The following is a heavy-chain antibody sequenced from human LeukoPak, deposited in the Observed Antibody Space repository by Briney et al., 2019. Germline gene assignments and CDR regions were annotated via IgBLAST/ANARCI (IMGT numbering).Heavy chain of an antibody. D-gene: IGHD5-18*01. CDR2: ISSSGDTI. CDR1: GFTLSASY. J-gene: IGHJ4*02. V-gene: IGHV3-11*01. CDR3: ARAVGYTYGYGY. Sequence: GGSLRLSCAASGFTLSASYMSWIRQAPRKSLEWISYISSSGDTIYYADSVKGRFTISRDNAKNSLYLQMNSLRAEDTAVYYCARAVGYTYGYGYWGQGTLVAVSP.